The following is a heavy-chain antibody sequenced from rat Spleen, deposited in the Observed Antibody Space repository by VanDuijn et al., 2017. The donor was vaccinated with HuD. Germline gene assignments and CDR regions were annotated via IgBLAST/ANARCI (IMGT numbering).Heavy chain of an antibody. D-gene: IGHD5-1*01. J-gene: IGHJ2*01. CDR2: INYDATST. CDR1: GFTFSNYG. Sequence: EVQLVESGGGLVQPGRSLKLSCEASGFTFSNYGMAWVRQAPRKGLEWVATINYDATSTHYRDSVKGRFTISRDNAKSTLYLQMDSLRSEDTATYYCTANWDYWGQGVMVTVSS. CDR3: TANWDY. V-gene: IGHV5-29*01.